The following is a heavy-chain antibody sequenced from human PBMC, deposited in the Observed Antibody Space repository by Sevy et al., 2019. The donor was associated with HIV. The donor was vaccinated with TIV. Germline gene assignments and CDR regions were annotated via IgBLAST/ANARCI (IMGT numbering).Heavy chain of an antibody. V-gene: IGHV3-23*01. CDR3: AKPLAPWIGYCSSTSCSPLLFLFAY. Sequence: GGSLRLSCAASGFTFSSYAMSWVRQAPGKGLEWVSAISGSGGSTYYADSVKGRFTISGDNSKNTLYLQMNSLRAEDTAVYYCAKPLAPWIGYCSSTSCSPLLFLFAYWGQGTLVTVSS. CDR1: GFTFSSYA. J-gene: IGHJ4*02. D-gene: IGHD2-2*01. CDR2: ISGSGGST.